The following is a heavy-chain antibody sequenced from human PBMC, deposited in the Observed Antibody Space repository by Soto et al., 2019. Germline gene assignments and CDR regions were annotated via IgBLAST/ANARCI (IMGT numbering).Heavy chain of an antibody. Sequence: VASVKVSCKASGYTFSTSGITWIRQAPGQGLEWMGWISGYKGYTKYSQKFQGRVTMTTEKSTDTGYMELRSLRSDDTAVYYCAKTPHYDNSGYYSWFDLWGQGTLVTAPQ. V-gene: IGHV1-18*01. J-gene: IGHJ5*02. CDR2: ISGYKGYT. CDR1: GYTFSTSG. CDR3: AKTPHYDNSGYYSWFDL. D-gene: IGHD3-22*01.